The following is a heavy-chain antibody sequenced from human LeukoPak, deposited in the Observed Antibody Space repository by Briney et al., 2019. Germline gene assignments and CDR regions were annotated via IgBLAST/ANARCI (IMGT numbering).Heavy chain of an antibody. D-gene: IGHD6-19*01. Sequence: GRSLRLSCAASGFTFSSYGMHWVRQAPGKGLEWVSAISGSGGSTYYADSVKGRFTISRDNSKNTLYLQMNSLRAEDTAVYYCAKANTGYSSGWYDVDYWGQGTLVTVSS. V-gene: IGHV3-23*01. CDR2: ISGSGGST. CDR1: GFTFSSYG. J-gene: IGHJ4*02. CDR3: AKANTGYSSGWYDVDY.